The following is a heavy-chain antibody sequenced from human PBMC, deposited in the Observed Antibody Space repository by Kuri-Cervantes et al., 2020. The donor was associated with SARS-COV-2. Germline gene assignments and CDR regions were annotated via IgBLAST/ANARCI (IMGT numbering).Heavy chain of an antibody. D-gene: IGHD6-19*01. Sequence: ETLSLTCAASGLTFSTYAMSWVRQAPGRGLEWVSGISGSGGTTYYADSAKGRFTISRDNSKNTLYLQMNSLRAEDTAVYYCAKAWRGQWLASYYYYGMDVWGQGTTVTVSS. J-gene: IGHJ6*02. CDR1: GLTFSTYA. V-gene: IGHV3-23*01. CDR3: AKAWRGQWLASYYYYGMDV. CDR2: ISGSGGTT.